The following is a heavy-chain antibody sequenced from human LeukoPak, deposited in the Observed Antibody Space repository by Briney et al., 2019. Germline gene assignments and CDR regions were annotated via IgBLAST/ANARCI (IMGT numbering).Heavy chain of an antibody. D-gene: IGHD3-3*01. CDR3: ARVRSGFGGGIYFDY. V-gene: IGHV1-18*01. Sequence: ASVKVSCKASGYTFTSYGISWVRQAPGQGLEWMGWISAYNGNTNYAQKLQGRVTMTTDTSTSTAYMELRSLRSDDTAVYYCARVRSGFGGGIYFDYWGQGTLVTVSS. CDR1: GYTFTSYG. J-gene: IGHJ4*02. CDR2: ISAYNGNT.